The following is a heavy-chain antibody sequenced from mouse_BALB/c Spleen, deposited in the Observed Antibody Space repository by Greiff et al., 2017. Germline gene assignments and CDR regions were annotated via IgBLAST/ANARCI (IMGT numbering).Heavy chain of an antibody. V-gene: IGHV5-6-3*01. Sequence: EVHLVESGGGLVQPGGSLKLSCAASGFTFSSYGMSWVRQTPDKRLELVATINSNGGSTYYPDSVKGRFTSSRDNAKNTLYLQMSSLKSEDTAMYYCARGYGKFAYWGQGTLVTVSA. CDR2: INSNGGST. J-gene: IGHJ3*01. D-gene: IGHD2-10*02. CDR1: GFTFSSYG. CDR3: ARGYGKFAY.